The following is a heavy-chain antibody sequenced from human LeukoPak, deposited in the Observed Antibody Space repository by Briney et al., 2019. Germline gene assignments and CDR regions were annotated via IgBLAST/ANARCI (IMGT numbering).Heavy chain of an antibody. CDR1: GGSISSYY. D-gene: IGHD3-16*02. CDR3: ARGSGIYDYVWGSYRNDY. J-gene: IGHJ4*02. CDR2: IHTSGST. Sequence: SETLSLTCTVSGGSISSYYWSWIRQPAGKGLEWIGRIHTSGSTNYNPSLKSRVTISVDTSKNQFSLKLSSVTAADTAVYYCARGSGIYDYVWGSYRNDYWGQGTLVTVSS. V-gene: IGHV4-4*07.